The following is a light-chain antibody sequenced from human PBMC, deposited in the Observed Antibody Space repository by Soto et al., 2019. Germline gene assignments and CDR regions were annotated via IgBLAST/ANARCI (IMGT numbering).Light chain of an antibody. CDR1: QSVSSS. CDR2: DAS. J-gene: IGKJ4*01. CDR3: QQYNNWPPLT. V-gene: IGKV3-15*01. Sequence: EIVMTQSPATLSVSPGDRATLSCRASQSVSSSLAWYQQIPGQAPRLLIYDASTRATGIPARFGGSGSGTEFTLTISSLQSEDFAVDYCQQYNNWPPLTFGGGTEVELK.